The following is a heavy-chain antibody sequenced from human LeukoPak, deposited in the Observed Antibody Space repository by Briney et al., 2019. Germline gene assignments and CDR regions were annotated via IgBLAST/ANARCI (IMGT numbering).Heavy chain of an antibody. D-gene: IGHD6-19*01. CDR1: GFTFSNLA. CDR3: AKDARRSSGWYFFDH. Sequence: GGSLRLSCVASGFTFSNLAMGWVRQAPGKGLEWVTVISDSGGTTYYADSVKGRFTISRDNSRNTLYLQMNSLRVEDTAVYYCAKDARRSSGWYFFDHWGQRTLVTVSS. CDR2: ISDSGGTT. V-gene: IGHV3-23*01. J-gene: IGHJ4*02.